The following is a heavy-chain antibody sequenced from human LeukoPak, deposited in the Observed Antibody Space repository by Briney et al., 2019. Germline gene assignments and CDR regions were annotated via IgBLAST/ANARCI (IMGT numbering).Heavy chain of an antibody. J-gene: IGHJ4*02. V-gene: IGHV1-2*02. D-gene: IGHD3-16*02. Sequence: GASVKVSCKASAYTFTGYYMHWVRQAPGQGLERMGWINPNSGGTNYAQKFQGRVTMTRDTSISTAYMELSRLRSDDTAVYYCASYSGLRLGELSLYLIDYWGQGTLVTVSS. CDR1: AYTFTGYY. CDR2: INPNSGGT. CDR3: ASYSGLRLGELSLYLIDY.